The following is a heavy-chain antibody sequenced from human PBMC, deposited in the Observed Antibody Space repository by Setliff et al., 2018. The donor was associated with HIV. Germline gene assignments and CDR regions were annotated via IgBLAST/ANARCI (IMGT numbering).Heavy chain of an antibody. J-gene: IGHJ4*02. Sequence: SETLSLTCTVSGVSITSGGSYWSWIRQHPGKGLEWIGYISYSGNTYYNPSLKSRVAISMDTSKNQFSLTLSSVTAVDTAVYYCARFCRGGSCPDYWGQGTLVTVSS. CDR3: ARFCRGGSCPDY. CDR2: ISYSGNT. CDR1: GVSITSGGSY. V-gene: IGHV4-31*03. D-gene: IGHD2-15*01.